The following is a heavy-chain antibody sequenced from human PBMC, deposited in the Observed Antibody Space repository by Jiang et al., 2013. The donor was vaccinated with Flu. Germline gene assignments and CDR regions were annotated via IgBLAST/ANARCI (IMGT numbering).Heavy chain of an antibody. D-gene: IGHD3-22*01. CDR2: IIPIVGTA. Sequence: LVEVWGREVKKPGSSVKVSCKASGGTFSSYAISWVRQAPGQGLEWMGGIIPIVGTANYAQKFQGRVTITADESTSTAYMELSSLRSEDTAVYYCAVVVVTHYYQNGMDVWGQGTTVTVSS. CDR3: AVVVVTHYYQNGMDV. J-gene: IGHJ6*02. V-gene: IGHV1-69*01. CDR1: GGTFSSYA.